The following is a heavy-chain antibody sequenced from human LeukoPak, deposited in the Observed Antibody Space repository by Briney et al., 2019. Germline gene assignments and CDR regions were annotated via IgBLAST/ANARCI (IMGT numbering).Heavy chain of an antibody. J-gene: IGHJ6*03. Sequence: GASVKVSCKASGYTFTSYYMHWVRQAPGQGLEWMGWISAYNGNTNYAQKLQGRVTMTTDASTSTAYMELRSLRSDDTAVYYCAGTSLYYYYMDVWGKGTTVTVSS. CDR2: ISAYNGNT. CDR1: GYTFTSYY. D-gene: IGHD2-2*01. V-gene: IGHV1-18*04. CDR3: AGTSLYYYYMDV.